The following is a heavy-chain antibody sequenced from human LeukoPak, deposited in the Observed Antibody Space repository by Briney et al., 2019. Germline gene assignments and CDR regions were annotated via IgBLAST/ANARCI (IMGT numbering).Heavy chain of an antibody. J-gene: IGHJ4*02. CDR3: PRVTSEASFDY. Sequence: GGSLRLSCAASGFTFKSFTMHWVRQAPGKGLEWVALISHDGGNKYYADSVKGRFTISRDNSKNTLYLQMNSLRADDTAVYYCPRVTSEASFDYWGQGTLVIVSS. CDR2: ISHDGGNK. V-gene: IGHV3-30-3*01. CDR1: GFTFKSFT.